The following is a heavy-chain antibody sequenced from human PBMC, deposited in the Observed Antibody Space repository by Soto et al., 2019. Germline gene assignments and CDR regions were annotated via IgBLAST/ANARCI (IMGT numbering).Heavy chain of an antibody. CDR2: ISRTSSYI. CDR1: GCSFSSYS. D-gene: IGHD2-21*02. CDR3: ASSVSDRVDY. J-gene: IGHJ4*02. V-gene: IGHV3-21*01. Sequence: GGSLRLSCAASGCSFSSYSMNWVRQAPGKGLEWVSSISRTSSYIHYADSVKGRFTISRDNAKNSLYLQMNSLRAEDTAVYYCASSVSDRVDYWGQGTLVTVSS.